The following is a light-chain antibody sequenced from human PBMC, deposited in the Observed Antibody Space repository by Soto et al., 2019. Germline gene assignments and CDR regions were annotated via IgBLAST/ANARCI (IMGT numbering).Light chain of an antibody. V-gene: IGKV3-20*01. CDR3: HQYGSSPYT. Sequence: EIVLTQSPGTLSLSPGERATLSCRASQSVSSSYLAWYQHKPGQAPRLLIYGASSRATGIPDSFSGSGSGTDFTLTISRLEPEDFAVYYCHQYGSSPYTFGQGTNLQLK. CDR2: GAS. CDR1: QSVSSSY. J-gene: IGKJ2*01.